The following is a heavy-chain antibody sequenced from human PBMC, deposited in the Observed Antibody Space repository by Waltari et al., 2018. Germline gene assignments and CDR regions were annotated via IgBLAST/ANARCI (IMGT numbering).Heavy chain of an antibody. D-gene: IGHD6-25*01. CDR1: EFIFSNYD. CDR3: ARAHGAAARLDFDY. J-gene: IGHJ4*02. Sequence: EVQLVESGGGLVKPGGSLRLSCAASEFIFSNYDMNWVRQAPGKGLEWVSSMSRCSSYVYYADSVKGRFSISRDNAKNSLYLQMNSLRAEDTAVYYCARAHGAAARLDFDYWGQGTLVTVSS. V-gene: IGHV3-21*02. CDR2: MSRCSSYV.